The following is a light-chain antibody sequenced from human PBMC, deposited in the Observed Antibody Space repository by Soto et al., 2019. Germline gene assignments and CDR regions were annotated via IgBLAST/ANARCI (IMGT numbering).Light chain of an antibody. CDR3: NSYTSSITYV. V-gene: IGLV2-14*01. CDR1: SSDVGGHNY. CDR2: EVS. J-gene: IGLJ1*01. Sequence: QSVLTQPASVSGSPGQSITISCTGTSSDVGGHNYVSWYQQHPGKAPKLILYEVSLRPSDISNRFSGSKSGNTASLTISGLQAEDEADYYCNSYTSSITYVFGTGTKLTVL.